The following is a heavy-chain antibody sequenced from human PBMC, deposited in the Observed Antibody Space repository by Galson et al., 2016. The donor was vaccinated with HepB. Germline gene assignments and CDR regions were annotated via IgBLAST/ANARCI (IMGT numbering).Heavy chain of an antibody. J-gene: IGHJ6*02. Sequence: SLRLSCAASGFAFSYSAMHWVRQAPGKGLEWVAAISYHGSEKYYADSVKGRVTISRDNSNNTLYLQMTSLSPEDTAVYYCARDKSFYYYGMDVWGQGTTVTVSS. CDR1: GFAFSYSA. CDR2: ISYHGSEK. CDR3: ARDKSFYYYGMDV. V-gene: IGHV3-30*04.